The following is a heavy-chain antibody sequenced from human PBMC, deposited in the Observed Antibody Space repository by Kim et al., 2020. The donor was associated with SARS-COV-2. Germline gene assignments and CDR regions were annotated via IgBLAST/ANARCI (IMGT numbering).Heavy chain of an antibody. D-gene: IGHD2-2*01. CDR2: IYYSGST. Sequence: SQTLSLTCTVSGGSISSGGYYWSWIRQHPGKGLEWIGYIYYSGSTYYNPSLKSRVTISVDTSKNQFSLKLSSVTAADTAVYYCARAFIVVVPAALNWFDPWGQGTLVTVSS. J-gene: IGHJ5*02. CDR3: ARAFIVVVPAALNWFDP. V-gene: IGHV4-31*03. CDR1: GGSISSGGYY.